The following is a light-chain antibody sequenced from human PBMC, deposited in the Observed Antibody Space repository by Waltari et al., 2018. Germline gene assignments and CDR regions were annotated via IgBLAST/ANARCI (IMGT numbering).Light chain of an antibody. CDR3: QQSYSTPPVT. CDR1: QSISSY. V-gene: IGKV1-39*01. J-gene: IGKJ2*01. CDR2: AAS. Sequence: IQMTQSPSSLSASVGDRVPIPCRASQSISSYLNWYQQKPGKAPKLLIYAASSLQSGVPSRFSGSGSGTDFTLTISSLQPEDFATYYCQQSYSTPPVTFGQGTKLEIK.